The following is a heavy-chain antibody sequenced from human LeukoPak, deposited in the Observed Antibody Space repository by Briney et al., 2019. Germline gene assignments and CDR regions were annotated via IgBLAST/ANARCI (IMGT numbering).Heavy chain of an antibody. Sequence: GGSLRLSCAASGFTFSSYSMNWVRQAPGKGLEWVSSISSSSSYIYYADSVKGRFTISRDNAKNSLYLQMNSLRAEDMALYYCAKGYSSSLFKWFDPWGQGTLVTVSS. CDR1: GFTFSSYS. J-gene: IGHJ5*02. CDR3: AKGYSSSLFKWFDP. V-gene: IGHV3-21*04. D-gene: IGHD6-6*01. CDR2: ISSSSSYI.